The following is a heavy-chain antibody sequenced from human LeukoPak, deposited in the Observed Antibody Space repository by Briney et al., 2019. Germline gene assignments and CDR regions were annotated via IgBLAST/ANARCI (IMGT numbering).Heavy chain of an antibody. D-gene: IGHD2/OR15-2a*01. Sequence: ASVKVSCKASGYTFTSYGISWVRQAPGQGLEWMGWISAYNGNTNYAQKLQGRVTMTTDTSTSTASMEVRSLRSDDTGVYYCSREESIGTYQFLHEYWGQGTLVTVSS. CDR2: ISAYNGNT. V-gene: IGHV1-18*01. CDR3: SREESIGTYQFLHEY. CDR1: GYTFTSYG. J-gene: IGHJ4*02.